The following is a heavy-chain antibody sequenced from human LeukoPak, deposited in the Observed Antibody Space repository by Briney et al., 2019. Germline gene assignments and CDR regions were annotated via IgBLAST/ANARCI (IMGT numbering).Heavy chain of an antibody. D-gene: IGHD5-12*01. CDR2: IRFDASNY. CDR1: GFSFSSYG. J-gene: IGHJ4*02. V-gene: IGHV3-30*02. Sequence: PGGSLRLSCAASGFSFSSYGMHWVRQAPGKGLKWVAFIRFDASNYYYTDSVKGRFTISRDNSKNTLYLQMNSLRAEDTAVYYCAREVATIVYWGQGTLVTVSS. CDR3: AREVATIVY.